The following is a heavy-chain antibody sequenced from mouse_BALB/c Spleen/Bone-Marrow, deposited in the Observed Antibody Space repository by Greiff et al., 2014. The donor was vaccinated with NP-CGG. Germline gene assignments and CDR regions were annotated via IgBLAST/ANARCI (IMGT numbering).Heavy chain of an antibody. D-gene: IGHD2-13*01. V-gene: IGHV5-6-3*01. J-gene: IGHJ3*01. CDR2: INSNGGTT. CDR1: GFTFSNYG. CDR3: ARGLYYVAYGPGFAY. Sequence: VQLKESGGGLVQPGGSLKLSCAASGFTFSNYGMSWVRQTPDKRLDLVATINSNGGTTYYPDSVKGRFTISRDNAKKTLYLQMSSLKSEDTAMYFCARGLYYVAYGPGFAYWGQGTLVTVSA.